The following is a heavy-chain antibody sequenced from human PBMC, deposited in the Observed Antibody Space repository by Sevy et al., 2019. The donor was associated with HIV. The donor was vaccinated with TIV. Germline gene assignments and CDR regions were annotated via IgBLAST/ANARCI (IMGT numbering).Heavy chain of an antibody. CDR1: GFTFSSYD. V-gene: IGHV3-13*01. J-gene: IGHJ5*02. CDR3: VTGNNLGELGYWFDP. CDR2: LGIAGDI. Sequence: GGSLRLSCAASGFTFSSYDMHWVRRVTGQGLEWVSGLGIAGDIYDPGSVKGRFTMSRENARNSLDLQMNSLRAGDTAVYYCVTGNNLGELGYWFDPWGQGTLVTVSS. D-gene: IGHD3-10*01.